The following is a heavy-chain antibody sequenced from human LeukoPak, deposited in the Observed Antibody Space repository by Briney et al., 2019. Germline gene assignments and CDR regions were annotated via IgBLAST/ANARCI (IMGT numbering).Heavy chain of an antibody. D-gene: IGHD4-11*01. CDR3: ASQGWYSNYYFDN. CDR1: GGSISVSSYY. J-gene: IGHJ4*02. Sequence: LETLSLTCTVSGGSISVSSYYRGWVRQPPGKWLEWMGSIYYSGSTCYNSSLEGRVTISVDTSRNQFSLKLNSVTAADTAVYYCASQGWYSNYYFDNWGQGTLVTVSS. CDR2: IYYSGST. V-gene: IGHV4-39*01.